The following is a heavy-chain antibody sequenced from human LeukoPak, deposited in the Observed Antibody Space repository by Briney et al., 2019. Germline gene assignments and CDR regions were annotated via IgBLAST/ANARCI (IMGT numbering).Heavy chain of an antibody. CDR3: AILYDILMDLDAFDI. CDR1: GFTFDDYA. Sequence: PGGSLRLSCAASGFTFDDYAMHWVRQAPGKGLEWVSGISWNSGSIGYADSVKGRFTISRDNAKNSLYPQMNSLRAEDTALYYCAILYDILMDLDAFDIWGQGTMVTVSS. CDR2: ISWNSGSI. J-gene: IGHJ3*02. D-gene: IGHD3-9*01. V-gene: IGHV3-9*01.